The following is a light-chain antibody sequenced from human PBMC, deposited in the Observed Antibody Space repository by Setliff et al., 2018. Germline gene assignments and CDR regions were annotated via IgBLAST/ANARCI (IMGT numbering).Light chain of an antibody. CDR3: QHFNSYPIT. CDR1: QAISSN. J-gene: IGKJ5*01. Sequence: AIQLTQSPSSLSASVGDRVTISCRASQAISSNLALYQQKPGKAPNLLIYRASNLVGGVPSRFTGSGSGTDFTLTISSLQPEDFATYYCQHFNSYPITFGQGTRLEIK. CDR2: RAS. V-gene: IGKV1-13*02.